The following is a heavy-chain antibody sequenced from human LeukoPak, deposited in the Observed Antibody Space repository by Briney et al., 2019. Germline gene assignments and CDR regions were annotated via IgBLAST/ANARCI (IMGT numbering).Heavy chain of an antibody. CDR2: ISYDGSTK. V-gene: IGHV3-30*18. CDR1: GFTFSSYG. J-gene: IGHJ4*02. CDR3: AKGLSNVVLLAPLNY. D-gene: IGHD2-15*01. Sequence: PGGSLRLSCAASGFTFSSYGMHWVRQAPGKGLEWVAVISYDGSTKYYADSVKGRFTISRDNAKNSLYLQMNSLRAEDMALYYCAKGLSNVVLLAPLNYWGQGTLVAVSS.